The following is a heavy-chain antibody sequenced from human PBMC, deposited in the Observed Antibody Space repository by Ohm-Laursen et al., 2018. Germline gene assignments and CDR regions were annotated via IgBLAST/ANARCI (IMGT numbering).Heavy chain of an antibody. D-gene: IGHD5-24*01. CDR3: ARVSRGTLQSP. Sequence: SETLSLTCAVYGGSFSGYYWSWIRQPPGKGLEWIGEINHSGSTNYNPSLKSRVTISVDTSKNQFSLKLSSVTAADTAVYYCARVSRGTLQSPWGQGTLVTVSS. J-gene: IGHJ5*02. CDR1: GGSFSGYY. CDR2: INHSGST. V-gene: IGHV4-34*01.